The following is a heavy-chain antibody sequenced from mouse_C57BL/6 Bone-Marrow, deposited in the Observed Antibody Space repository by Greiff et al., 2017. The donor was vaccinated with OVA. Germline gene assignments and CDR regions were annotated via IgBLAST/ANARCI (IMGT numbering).Heavy chain of an antibody. V-gene: IGHV1-82*01. CDR1: GYAFSSSW. J-gene: IGHJ1*03. Sequence: QVQLKESGPELVKPGASVKISCKASGYAFSSSWMNWVKQRPGKGLEWIGRIYPGDGDTNYNGKFKGKATLTADKSSSTAYMQLSSLTSEDSAVYFGARCYYGSSHFFDVWGTGTTVTVSS. D-gene: IGHD1-1*01. CDR3: ARCYYGSSHFFDV. CDR2: IYPGDGDT.